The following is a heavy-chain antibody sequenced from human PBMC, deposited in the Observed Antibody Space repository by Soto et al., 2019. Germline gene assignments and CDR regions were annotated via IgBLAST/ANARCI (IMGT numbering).Heavy chain of an antibody. Sequence: ASVKVSCKASGYTFRSYGISWVLQAPGQGLEWVGWISAYNGDTHYAPKFQDRITLTTETSTDTAYMELRSLRLDDTAVYYCARDWSRYYDNSGLIWFYWGQGSLVTVSS. CDR1: GYTFRSYG. D-gene: IGHD3-22*01. V-gene: IGHV1-18*04. J-gene: IGHJ4*02. CDR2: ISAYNGDT. CDR3: ARDWSRYYDNSGLIWFY.